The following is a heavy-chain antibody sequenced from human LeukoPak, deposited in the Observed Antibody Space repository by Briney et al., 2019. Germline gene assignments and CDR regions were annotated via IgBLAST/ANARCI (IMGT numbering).Heavy chain of an antibody. V-gene: IGHV4-59*01. CDR3: ARLLRSGYSYGFPDY. Sequence: SETLSLTCTVSGASISSYYWSWIRQPPGKGLEWIGYIYYSGSTNYNPSLKSRGTISVDTSKNQFSLKLNSVTAADTAVHFCARLLRSGYSYGFPDYWGQGTLVTVSS. CDR2: IYYSGST. CDR1: GASISSYY. J-gene: IGHJ4*02. D-gene: IGHD5-18*01.